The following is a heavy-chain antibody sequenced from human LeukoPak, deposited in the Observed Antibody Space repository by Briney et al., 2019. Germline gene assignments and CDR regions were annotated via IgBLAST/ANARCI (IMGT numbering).Heavy chain of an antibody. Sequence: GGSLRLSCAASGFTFSSYGMHWVRQAPGKGLEWVAVISYDGRNKYYADSVKGRFTISRDNSKNTLYLQMNSLRAEDTAVYYCAKEYYYDSSGYPRTFDYWGQGTLVTVSS. CDR2: ISYDGRNK. CDR3: AKEYYYDSSGYPRTFDY. CDR1: GFTFSSYG. D-gene: IGHD3-22*01. V-gene: IGHV3-30*18. J-gene: IGHJ4*02.